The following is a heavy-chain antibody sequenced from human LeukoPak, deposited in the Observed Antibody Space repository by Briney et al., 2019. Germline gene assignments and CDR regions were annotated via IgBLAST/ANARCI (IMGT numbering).Heavy chain of an antibody. CDR3: AREGAVAGTDY. D-gene: IGHD6-19*01. Sequence: GGSLRLFCAASGFTFSSYWMHWVRQAPGKGLVWVSRINSDGSSTSYADSVKGRFTISRDNAKNTLYLQMNSLRAEDTAVYYCAREGAVAGTDYWGQGTLVTVSS. V-gene: IGHV3-74*01. CDR2: INSDGSST. CDR1: GFTFSSYW. J-gene: IGHJ4*02.